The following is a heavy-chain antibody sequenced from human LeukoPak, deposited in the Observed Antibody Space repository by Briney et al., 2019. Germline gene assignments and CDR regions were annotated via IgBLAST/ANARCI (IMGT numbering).Heavy chain of an antibody. V-gene: IGHV4-59*02. CDR3: ARIHRYCSGGACYVLDN. Sequence: SETLSLTCVVSGGSVSGYYWGWIRQPPGRGLEWIGYVYYSGSTNYNPSFKSRITISVDASRNQFSLQLSSVTAADTAVYYCARIHRYCSGGACYVLDNWGQGTLVAVSS. D-gene: IGHD2-15*01. J-gene: IGHJ4*02. CDR1: GGSVSGYY. CDR2: VYYSGST.